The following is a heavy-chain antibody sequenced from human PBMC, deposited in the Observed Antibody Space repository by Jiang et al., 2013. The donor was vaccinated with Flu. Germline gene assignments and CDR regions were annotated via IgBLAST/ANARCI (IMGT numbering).Heavy chain of an antibody. CDR3: ARKRGDGYNPEDY. Sequence: VQLVESGGGVVQPGRSLRLSCAASGFTFISYSMHWVRQAPGKGLEWVTFISDDESRKFYADSVKGRFTISRDNSKNTVYLQMNSLGVEDTAVYYCARKRGDGYNPEDYWGQGTLVTVSS. J-gene: IGHJ4*02. V-gene: IGHV3-30-3*01. CDR2: ISDDESRK. D-gene: IGHD5-24*01. CDR1: GFTFISYS.